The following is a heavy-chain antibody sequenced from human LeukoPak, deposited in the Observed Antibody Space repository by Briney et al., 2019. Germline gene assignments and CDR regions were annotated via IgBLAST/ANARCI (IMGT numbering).Heavy chain of an antibody. CDR2: IHYSGST. D-gene: IGHD6-13*01. J-gene: IGHJ3*02. Sequence: SETLSLTCTVSGGSISSYYWSWIRQPPGKGLEWIGYIHYSGSTNYNPSLKSRVTISVDTSKNQFSLKLSSVTAADTAVYYCARLAAFDIWGQGTMVTVSS. CDR1: GGSISSYY. V-gene: IGHV4-59*01. CDR3: ARLAAFDI.